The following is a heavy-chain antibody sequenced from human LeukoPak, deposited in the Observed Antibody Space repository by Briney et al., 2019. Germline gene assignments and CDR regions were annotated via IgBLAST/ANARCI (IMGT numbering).Heavy chain of an antibody. J-gene: IGHJ4*02. CDR2: IRYDGSKK. D-gene: IGHD3-10*01. V-gene: IGHV3-33*01. CDR3: ARDAGNFASGSAHSDY. CDR1: GFAFSTHG. Sequence: GGSLRLSCAASGFAFSTHGFHWVRKAPGKGLEWVAVIRYDGSKKYYRDSVKGRFTFSRDDSKNTLFLQMNSLRGEDTAVYYCARDAGNFASGSAHSDYWGQGTLVTVPS.